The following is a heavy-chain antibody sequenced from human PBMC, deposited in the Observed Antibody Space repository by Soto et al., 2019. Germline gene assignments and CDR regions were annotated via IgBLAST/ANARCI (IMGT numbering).Heavy chain of an antibody. D-gene: IGHD3-16*02. J-gene: IGHJ4*02. CDR2: ISGSGGST. CDR3: AKAPLRGRYRHYYFDY. V-gene: IGHV3-23*01. CDR1: GFTFSSYA. Sequence: GGSLRLSCAASGFTFSSYAMSWVRQAPGKGLEWVSAISGSGGSTYYADSVKGRFTISRDNSKNTLYLQMNSLRAEDTAVYYCAKAPLRGRYRHYYFDYWGQGTLVTVSS.